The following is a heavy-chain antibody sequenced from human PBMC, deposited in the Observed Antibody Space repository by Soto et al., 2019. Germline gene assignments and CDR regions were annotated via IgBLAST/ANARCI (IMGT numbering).Heavy chain of an antibody. J-gene: IGHJ5*02. Sequence: SVKVSCKASGGTFSSYAISWVRQAPGQGLEWMGGIIPIFGTANYAQKFQGRVTITADESTSTAYMELSSLRSEDTDVYYCARASLYCSSTSCQINWFDPWGQGTLVTVSS. V-gene: IGHV1-69*13. D-gene: IGHD2-2*01. CDR3: ARASLYCSSTSCQINWFDP. CDR2: IIPIFGTA. CDR1: GGTFSSYA.